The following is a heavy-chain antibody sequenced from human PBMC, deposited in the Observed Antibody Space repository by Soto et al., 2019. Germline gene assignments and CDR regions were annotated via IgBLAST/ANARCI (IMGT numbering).Heavy chain of an antibody. CDR3: TRGRGFGHFTPPFDY. V-gene: IGHV4-34*01. D-gene: IGHD3-10*01. CDR1: GGSFSGYF. CDR2: INHSGST. Sequence: QVQLQQWGAGLLKPSETMSLTCAVSGGSFSGYFWSWIRQPPGKGLEWIGEINHSGSTYYNPSLGGRVTVLVATSRSQFSLKLRSVTAADTAVYFCTRGRGFGHFTPPFDYWGQGTLVTVSS. J-gene: IGHJ4*02.